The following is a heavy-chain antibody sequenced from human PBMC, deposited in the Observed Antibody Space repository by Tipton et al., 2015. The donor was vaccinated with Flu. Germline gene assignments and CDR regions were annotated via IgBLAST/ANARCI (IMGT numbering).Heavy chain of an antibody. CDR1: GFTFSSYS. CDR2: ISSSSSYI. Sequence: SLRLSCAASGFTFSSYSMNWVRQAPGKGLEWVSSISSSSSYIYYADSVKGRFTISRDNAKNSLYLQMNSLRAEDTAVYYCAGTRVLLWFGDDYWGQGTLVTVSS. D-gene: IGHD3-10*01. J-gene: IGHJ4*02. CDR3: AGTRVLLWFGDDY. V-gene: IGHV3-21*01.